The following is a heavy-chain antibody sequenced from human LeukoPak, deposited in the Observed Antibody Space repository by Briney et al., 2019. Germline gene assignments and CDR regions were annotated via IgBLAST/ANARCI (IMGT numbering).Heavy chain of an antibody. Sequence: PGGSLRLSCAASGFTFSSYGMHWVRQAPGKGLEWVAVISYDGSNKYYADSVKGRFTISRDNSKNTLYLQMNSLRAEDTAVYYCARLTKTKVQLWTHFGYWGQGTLVTVSS. J-gene: IGHJ4*02. CDR1: GFTFSSYG. V-gene: IGHV3-30*03. CDR3: ARLTKTKVQLWTHFGY. D-gene: IGHD5-18*01. CDR2: ISYDGSNK.